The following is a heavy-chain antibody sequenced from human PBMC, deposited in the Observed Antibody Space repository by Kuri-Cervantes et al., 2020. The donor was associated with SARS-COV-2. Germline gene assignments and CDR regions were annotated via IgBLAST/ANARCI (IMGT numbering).Heavy chain of an antibody. CDR3: VKTLFPYCSGGTCSTPVIPRYGMDV. Sequence: RGSLRPSCAVSRFTFSDYYMSWIRQAAGKGLEYVSAISSNGCSTYYADSVKGRFTISRDNSKNTMYLQMSSRRAEDTAVYYCVKTLFPYCSGGTCSTPVIPRYGMDVWGQGTTVTVSS. CDR1: RFTFSDYY. V-gene: IGHV3-64D*06. D-gene: IGHD2-15*01. CDR2: ISSNGCST. J-gene: IGHJ6*02.